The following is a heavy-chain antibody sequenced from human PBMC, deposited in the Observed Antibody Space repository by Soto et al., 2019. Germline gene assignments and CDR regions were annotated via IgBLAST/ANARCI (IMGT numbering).Heavy chain of an antibody. CDR3: ARGSSIAGLYYGMDV. CDR2: NYYSGIT. Sequence: QVQLQESGPGLVKPSQTLSLTCTVSGGSISSGGYYWTWIRQHPGKGLEWIGYNYYSGITYYNPALKSRVTISLDTSKSPFSLTLSSVTAADTAVYYCARGSSIAGLYYGMDVWGQGTTVTVSS. CDR1: GGSISSGGYY. J-gene: IGHJ6*02. D-gene: IGHD6-6*01. V-gene: IGHV4-31*03.